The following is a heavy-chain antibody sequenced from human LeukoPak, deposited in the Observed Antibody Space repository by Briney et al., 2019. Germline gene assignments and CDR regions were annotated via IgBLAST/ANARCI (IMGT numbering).Heavy chain of an antibody. D-gene: IGHD3-22*01. Sequence: SETLSLTCAVYGGSFSGYYWSWIRQPPGKGLEWIGEINHSGSTNYNPSLKSRVTISVDTSKNQFSLKLSSVTAADTAVYYCARAGEDYYDSSGYFDYWGQGTLVTVSS. CDR1: GGSFSGYY. CDR3: ARAGEDYYDSSGYFDY. V-gene: IGHV4-34*01. CDR2: INHSGST. J-gene: IGHJ4*02.